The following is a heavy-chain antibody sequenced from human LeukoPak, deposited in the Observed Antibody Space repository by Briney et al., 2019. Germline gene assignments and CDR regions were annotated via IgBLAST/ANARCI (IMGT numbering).Heavy chain of an antibody. J-gene: IGHJ6*02. CDR2: INPTGGT. CDR1: GYTFIDYY. V-gene: IGHV1-2*02. Sequence: EASVKVSCKASGYTFIDYYMYWVRQAPGQGLEWMGWINPTGGTNYTQKFQGRVSMTRDTSISTAYMELSRLRSDDTAVYYCSRVLDPPYYFYGMDVWGQGTTVTVSS. CDR3: SRVLDPPYYFYGMDV. D-gene: IGHD1-1*01.